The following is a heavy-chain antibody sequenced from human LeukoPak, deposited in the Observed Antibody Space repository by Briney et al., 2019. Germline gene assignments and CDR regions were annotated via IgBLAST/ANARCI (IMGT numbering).Heavy chain of an antibody. Sequence: SVKVSCKASGGTFSSYAISWVRQAPGQVLEWMGRIIPIFGTANYAQKFQGRVTITTDESTSTAYMELSSLRSEDTAVYYCARARRITMIVVVEGDWFDPWGQGTLVTVSS. CDR3: ARARRITMIVVVEGDWFDP. CDR1: GGTFSSYA. D-gene: IGHD3-22*01. V-gene: IGHV1-69*05. CDR2: IIPIFGTA. J-gene: IGHJ5*02.